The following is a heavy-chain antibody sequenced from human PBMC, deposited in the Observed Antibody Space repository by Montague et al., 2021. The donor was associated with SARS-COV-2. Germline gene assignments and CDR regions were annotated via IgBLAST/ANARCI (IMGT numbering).Heavy chain of an antibody. J-gene: IGHJ4*02. D-gene: IGHD4-11*01. V-gene: IGHV6-1*01. CDR2: TYYRSKWNS. CDR1: GNSVCSNIAT. Sequence: CAISGNSVCSNIATWNWIRQSPSGGLEWLGRTYYRSKWNSDYATSVESRITIDPDTSKHQFSLHLNSVTPEDTAVYYCVRITVCTKYYFDFWGQGTLVTVSS. CDR3: VRITVCTKYYFDF.